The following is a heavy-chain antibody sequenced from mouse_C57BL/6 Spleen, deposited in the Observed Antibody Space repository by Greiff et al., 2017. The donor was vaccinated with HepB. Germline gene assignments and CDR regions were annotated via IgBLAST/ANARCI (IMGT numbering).Heavy chain of an antibody. J-gene: IGHJ4*01. Sequence: VQLQQSGPELVKPGASVKISCKASGYTFTDYYMNWVKQSHGKSLEWIGDINPNNGGTSYNQKFKGKATLTVDKSSSTAYMELRSLTSEDSAVYYCAGRSGWGDGYYYAMDDWGQGTSVTVSS. CDR2: INPNNGGT. CDR1: GYTFTDYY. D-gene: IGHD3-2*02. CDR3: AGRSGWGDGYYYAMDD. V-gene: IGHV1-26*01.